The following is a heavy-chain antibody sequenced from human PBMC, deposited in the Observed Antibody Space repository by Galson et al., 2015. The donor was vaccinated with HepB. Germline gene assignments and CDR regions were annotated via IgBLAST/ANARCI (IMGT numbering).Heavy chain of an antibody. Sequence: SLRLSCAASGFTFSSYSMNWVRQAPGKGLEWVSSISSSSSYIYYADSVKGRFTISRDNAKNSLYLQMNSLRAEDTAVYYCATTQDYGGNSGGAYYYYGMDVWGQGTTVTVSS. J-gene: IGHJ6*02. CDR1: GFTFSSYS. D-gene: IGHD4-23*01. CDR2: ISSSSSYI. CDR3: ATTQDYGGNSGGAYYYYGMDV. V-gene: IGHV3-21*01.